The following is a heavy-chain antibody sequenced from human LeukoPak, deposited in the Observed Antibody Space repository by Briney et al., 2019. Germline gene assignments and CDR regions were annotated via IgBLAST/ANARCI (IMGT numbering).Heavy chain of an antibody. V-gene: IGHV3-74*01. CDR2: ITSDGSST. CDR3: ARDGVGAIVLDY. CDR1: GLTFSNDW. D-gene: IGHD1-26*01. Sequence: PGGSLRLSCAASGLTFSNDWMHWVRQAPGKELVWVSHITSDGSSTSYADSVKGRFTISRDNAKNTLYLQMNSLRAEDTAVYYCARDGVGAIVLDYWGQGTLVTVSS. J-gene: IGHJ4*02.